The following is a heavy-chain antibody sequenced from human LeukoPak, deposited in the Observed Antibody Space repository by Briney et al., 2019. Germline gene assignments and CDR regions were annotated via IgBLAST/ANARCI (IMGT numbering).Heavy chain of an antibody. V-gene: IGHV3-21*01. CDR2: ISSSSSYI. CDR1: GFTFSSYS. D-gene: IGHD1-26*01. Sequence: GGSLRLSCAASGFTFSSYSMNWVRQASGKGLEWVSSISSSSSYIYYADSVKGRFTISRDNAMNSLYLQMNSLRAEDTAVYYCARDGVEKWEHYYFDYWGQGTLVTVSS. CDR3: ARDGVEKWEHYYFDY. J-gene: IGHJ4*02.